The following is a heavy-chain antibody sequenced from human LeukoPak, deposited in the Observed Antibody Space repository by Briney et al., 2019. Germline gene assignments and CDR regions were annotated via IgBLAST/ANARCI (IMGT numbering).Heavy chain of an antibody. D-gene: IGHD5-24*01. CDR2: VYYSGST. J-gene: IGHJ3*02. CDR1: GGSISTYY. Sequence: SGTLSLTCTVSGGSISTYYWSWLRQSPGKGLEWIGSVYYSGSTNYNPSLKSRVSISVDTSKNQFSLELSSVTAADTAVYYCAVNSTRHTFDIWGQGTMVTVSS. V-gene: IGHV4-59*08. CDR3: AVNSTRHTFDI.